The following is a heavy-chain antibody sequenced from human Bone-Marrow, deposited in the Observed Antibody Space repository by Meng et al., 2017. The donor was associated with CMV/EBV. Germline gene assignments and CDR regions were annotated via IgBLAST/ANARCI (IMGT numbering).Heavy chain of an antibody. J-gene: IGHJ6*01. CDR1: GFTVSRNY. Sequence: GGSLRLSCAVSGFTVSRNYMSWVRQAPGKGLEWVSVIYSGGSTNYADSVKGRFTISRDNSKKTLYLQMNSLRAEDTAVYYCARGTILEGYYYGMDVWGQGTTVTGSS. V-gene: IGHV3-53*01. D-gene: IGHD3-3*01. CDR2: IYSGGST. CDR3: ARGTILEGYYYGMDV.